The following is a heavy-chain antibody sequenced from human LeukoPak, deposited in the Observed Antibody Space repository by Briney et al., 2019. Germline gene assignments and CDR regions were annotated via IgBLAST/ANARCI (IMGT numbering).Heavy chain of an antibody. Sequence: SGPALVKPTQTLTLTCTFSGFSLSTSGMCVSWIRQPPGKALEWLARIDWDDDKYYSTSLKTRLTISRDTSKNQVVLTMTNMDLADTATYYCARMRRYYDSSGYPDYWGQGTLVTVSS. D-gene: IGHD3-22*01. V-gene: IGHV2-70*11. CDR1: GFSLSTSGMC. J-gene: IGHJ4*02. CDR3: ARMRRYYDSSGYPDY. CDR2: IDWDDDK.